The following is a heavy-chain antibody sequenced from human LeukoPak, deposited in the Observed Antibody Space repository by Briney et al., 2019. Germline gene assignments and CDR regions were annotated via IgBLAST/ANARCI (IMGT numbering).Heavy chain of an antibody. CDR2: IYYSGST. CDR3: ARARRGSSGFDI. V-gene: IGHV4-59*01. Sequence: PSETLSLTCTVSSGSISSYYWSWVRQPPGKGLEWIGYIYYSGSTNYNPSLKSRVTISVDTSKNQFSLKLSSVTAADTAVYYCARARRGSSGFDIWGQGTMVTVSS. CDR1: SGSISSYY. J-gene: IGHJ3*02. D-gene: IGHD1-26*01.